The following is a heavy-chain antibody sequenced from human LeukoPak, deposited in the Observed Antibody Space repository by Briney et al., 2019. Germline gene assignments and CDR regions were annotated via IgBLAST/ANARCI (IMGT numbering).Heavy chain of an antibody. V-gene: IGHV3-23*01. CDR2: ISGSGGST. D-gene: IGHD1-26*01. CDR1: GFTFSSYA. J-gene: IGHJ3*02. Sequence: LSGGSLRLSCAASGFTFSSYAMSWVRQAPGKGLEWVSAISGSGGSTYYADSVKGWFTISRDNSKNTLYLQMNSLRAEDTAVYYCAKDVMWELYDAFDIWGQGTMVTVSS. CDR3: AKDVMWELYDAFDI.